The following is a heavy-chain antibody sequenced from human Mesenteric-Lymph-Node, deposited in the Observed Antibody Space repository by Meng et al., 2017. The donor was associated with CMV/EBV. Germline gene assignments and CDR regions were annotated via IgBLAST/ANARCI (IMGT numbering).Heavy chain of an antibody. CDR1: GYTFTSYD. Sequence: ASVKVSCKASGYTFTSYDINWVRQATGQGLEWMGWMNPNSGNTGYAQKFQGRVTITRNTSMSTAYMELSSLRSEDTAVYYCARGIEGSNWFDPWGQGTLVTVSS. J-gene: IGHJ5*02. V-gene: IGHV1-8*03. D-gene: IGHD1-26*01. CDR2: MNPNSGNT. CDR3: ARGIEGSNWFDP.